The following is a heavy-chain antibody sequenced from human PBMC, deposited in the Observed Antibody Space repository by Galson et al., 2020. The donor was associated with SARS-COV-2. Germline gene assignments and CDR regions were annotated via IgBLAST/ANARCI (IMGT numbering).Heavy chain of an antibody. V-gene: IGHV3-11*01. D-gene: IGHD2-8*02. Sequence: GESLKISCAASGFTFSDYYMSWIRQAPGKGPEYVSYISSSGSVKQYADSVKGRFIISRDNAKNSLYLQMNSLRAEDTAIYYCARDPRIPPRGVRYYYYFHMDVWGKGTAVTVS. CDR1: GFTFSDYY. CDR2: ISSSGSVK. CDR3: ARDPRIPPRGVRYYYYFHMDV. J-gene: IGHJ6*03.